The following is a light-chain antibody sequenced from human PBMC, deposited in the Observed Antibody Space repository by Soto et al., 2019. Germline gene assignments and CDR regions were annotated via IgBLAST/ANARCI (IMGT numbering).Light chain of an antibody. CDR3: CSYAGRYIYV. CDR2: DVS. V-gene: IGLV2-11*01. Sequence: QSALTQPRSVSGSPGQSVTISCTGTSSDVGGYNSVSWYQQHPGKAPKLMIFDVSKRPSGVPDRFSGSKSGSTASLTISGLQAEDEADYYCCSYAGRYIYVFGTGTKVTVL. CDR1: SSDVGGYNS. J-gene: IGLJ1*01.